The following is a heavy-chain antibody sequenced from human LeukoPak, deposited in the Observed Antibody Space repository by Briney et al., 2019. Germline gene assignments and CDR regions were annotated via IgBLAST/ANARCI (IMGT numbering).Heavy chain of an antibody. J-gene: IGHJ4*02. CDR1: GFIFSDYY. V-gene: IGHV3-11*01. Sequence: GGSLRLSCAASGFIFSDYYMSWIRQAPGKGLESVSYSNSSGSTIYYADSVRGRFTISRDNAKNSLYLQMNSLRAEDTAVYYCARVVGFYSDSSGYGYLDYWGQGTLVTVSS. CDR3: ARVVGFYSDSSGYGYLDY. D-gene: IGHD3-22*01. CDR2: SNSSGSTI.